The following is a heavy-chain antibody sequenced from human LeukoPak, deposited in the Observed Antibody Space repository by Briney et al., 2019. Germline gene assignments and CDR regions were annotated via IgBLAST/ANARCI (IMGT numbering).Heavy chain of an antibody. Sequence: GESLKISCRGSGYRFPKYWIGWVRQPPGKGLEWMGIIYPGDSHTRYSPPFQGQVTISVDESISTVYLQWSSLKASDTAMYYCAWFGGGAFDIWGQGTIVTVSS. D-gene: IGHD3-10*01. CDR1: GYRFPKYW. CDR3: AWFGGGAFDI. CDR2: IYPGDSHT. J-gene: IGHJ3*02. V-gene: IGHV5-51*01.